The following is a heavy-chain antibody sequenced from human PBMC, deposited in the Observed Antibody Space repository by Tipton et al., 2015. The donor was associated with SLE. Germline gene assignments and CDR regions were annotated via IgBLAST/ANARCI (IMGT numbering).Heavy chain of an antibody. J-gene: IGHJ2*01. CDR3: ARGIWDFDL. CDR2: IYTSGST. CDR1: GGSISSGSYY. Sequence: TLSLTCTVSGGSISSGSYYWSWIRQPAGKGLEWIGRIYTSGSTNYNPSLKSRVTISVDTSKNQFSLKLSSVTVADTAVYYCARGIWDFDLWGRGTLDTVSS. V-gene: IGHV4-61*02.